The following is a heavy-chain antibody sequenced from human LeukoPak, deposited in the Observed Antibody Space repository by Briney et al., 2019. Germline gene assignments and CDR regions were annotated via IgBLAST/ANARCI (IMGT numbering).Heavy chain of an antibody. Sequence: SETLSLTCAVYGGSFSGYYWSWIRQPPGKGLEWIGEINHSGSTNYNPSLKSRVTISVDTSKNQFSLKLSSVTAADTAVYYCARGVPKSIVGATYKSLRNWFDPWGQGTLVTVSS. J-gene: IGHJ5*02. CDR3: ARGVPKSIVGATYKSLRNWFDP. CDR2: INHSGST. D-gene: IGHD1-26*01. V-gene: IGHV4-34*01. CDR1: GGSFSGYY.